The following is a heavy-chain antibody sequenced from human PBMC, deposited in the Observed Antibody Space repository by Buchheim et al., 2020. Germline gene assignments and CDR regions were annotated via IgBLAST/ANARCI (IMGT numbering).Heavy chain of an antibody. CDR1: GGTFSSYA. V-gene: IGHV1-69*01. J-gene: IGHJ5*02. CDR2: NIPIFGTE. D-gene: IGHD2-2*03. CDR3: ARGMDIVVVPAGNWFDP. Sequence: QVQLVQSGAEVKKPGSSVKVSCKASGGTFSSYAISCVRQAPGQGLEWMGGNIPIFGTENYAQKFQGRVTFTADESTRTAHMELSSLRSEDTAVYYCARGMDIVVVPAGNWFDPWGQGTL.